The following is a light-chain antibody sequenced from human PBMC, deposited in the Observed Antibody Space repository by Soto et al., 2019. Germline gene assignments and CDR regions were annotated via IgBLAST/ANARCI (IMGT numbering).Light chain of an antibody. CDR1: QSVLYSSNNKNY. CDR2: WAS. J-gene: IGKJ1*01. Sequence: DIVMTQSPDSLAVSLGERATINCKSSQSVLYSSNNKNYLAWYQQNPGQPPKLLIYWASTRESGVPDRFSGSGFGTDFTLTISSLQAEDVAVYYCHQYYSTYPTFGQGTKVEIK. V-gene: IGKV4-1*01. CDR3: HQYYSTYPT.